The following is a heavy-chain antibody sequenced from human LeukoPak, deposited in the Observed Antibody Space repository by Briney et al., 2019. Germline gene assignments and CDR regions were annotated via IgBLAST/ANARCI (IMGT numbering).Heavy chain of an antibody. D-gene: IGHD3-9*01. CDR2: INHSGST. CDR1: GGSFSGYY. J-gene: IGHJ6*04. V-gene: IGHV4-34*01. Sequence: SETLSLTCAVYGGSFSGYYWSWIRQPPGKGLEWIGEINHSGSTNYNPSLKSRVTISVDTSKNQFSLKLSSVTAADTAVYYCARGPYDILAGPIGMDVWGKGTTVTVSS. CDR3: ARGPYDILAGPIGMDV.